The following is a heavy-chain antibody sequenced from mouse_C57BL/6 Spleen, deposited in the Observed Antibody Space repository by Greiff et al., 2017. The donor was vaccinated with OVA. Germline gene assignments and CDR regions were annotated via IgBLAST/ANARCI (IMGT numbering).Heavy chain of an antibody. D-gene: IGHD1-1*01. Sequence: EVQVVESGGDLVKPGGSLKLSCAASGFTFSSYGMSWVRQTPDKRLEWVATISSGGSYTYYPDSVKGRFTISRDNAKNTLYLQMSSLKSEDTAMYYCARHEDTTVVADWYFDVWGTGTTVTVSS. CDR1: GFTFSSYG. CDR3: ARHEDTTVVADWYFDV. CDR2: ISSGGSYT. V-gene: IGHV5-6*01. J-gene: IGHJ1*03.